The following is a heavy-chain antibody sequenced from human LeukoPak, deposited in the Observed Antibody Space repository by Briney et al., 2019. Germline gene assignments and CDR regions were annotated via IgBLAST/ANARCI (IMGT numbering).Heavy chain of an antibody. V-gene: IGHV4-59*01. CDR3: ASIDYYDSSGYYY. Sequence: SETLSLTCTVSGGSISSYYWSWIRQPQGKGRGWIGYTYYSGRTNYNPSLKSRVTISVDTTKNQFSLKLSSVTAADTAVYYCASIDYYDSSGYYYWGQGTLVTVSS. J-gene: IGHJ4*02. D-gene: IGHD3-22*01. CDR2: TYYSGRT. CDR1: GGSISSYY.